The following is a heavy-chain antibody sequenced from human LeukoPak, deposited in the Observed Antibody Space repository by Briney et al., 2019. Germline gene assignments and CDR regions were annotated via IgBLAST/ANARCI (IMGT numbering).Heavy chain of an antibody. D-gene: IGHD3-3*02. CDR1: GYTLTELS. J-gene: IGHJ6*04. CDR2: FDPEDGET. V-gene: IGHV1-24*01. CDR3: ATGRWSINGMGV. Sequence: GASVKVSCKVSGYTLTELSMHWVRQAPGKGLEWMGSFDPEDGETIYAQKFQGRVTLTEDTSTDTAYMELSSLRSEDTAVYYCATGRWSINGMGVWGKGTTVTVSS.